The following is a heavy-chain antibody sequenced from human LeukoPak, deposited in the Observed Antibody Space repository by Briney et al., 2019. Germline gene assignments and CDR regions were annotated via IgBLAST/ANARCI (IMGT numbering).Heavy chain of an antibody. J-gene: IGHJ4*02. Sequence: SETLSLTCTVSGGSISSSSYYWGWIRQPPGKGLECIGSIYYSGSTYYNPSLKSRVTISVDTSENQFSLKLSSVTAADTAVYYCSRYDSSGYYPLFDYWGQGTLVTVSS. CDR2: IYYSGST. CDR1: GGSISSSSYY. D-gene: IGHD3-22*01. CDR3: SRYDSSGYYPLFDY. V-gene: IGHV4-39*03.